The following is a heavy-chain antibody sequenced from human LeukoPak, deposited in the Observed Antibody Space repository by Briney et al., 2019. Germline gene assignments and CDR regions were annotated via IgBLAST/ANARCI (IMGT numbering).Heavy chain of an antibody. CDR1: GYIFTSYG. J-gene: IGHJ5*02. Sequence: ASVKVSCKASGYIFTSYGISWVRQAPGQGLEWMGWISAYNGNTNYAQKLQGRVTMTTDTSTSTAYMELRSLRSDDTAVYYCARGLAYYYDSSGYYGRWFDPWGQGTLVTVSS. CDR2: ISAYNGNT. CDR3: ARGLAYYYDSSGYYGRWFDP. V-gene: IGHV1-18*01. D-gene: IGHD3-22*01.